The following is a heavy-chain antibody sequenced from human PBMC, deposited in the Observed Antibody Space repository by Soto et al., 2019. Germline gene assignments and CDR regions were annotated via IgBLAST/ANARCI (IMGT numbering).Heavy chain of an antibody. D-gene: IGHD2-21*02. CDR3: AKGAPSTYCGGDCYLG. V-gene: IGHV3-53*01. CDR1: GFTVSTYY. Sequence: GGSLRLSCAASGFTVSTYYMTWVRQAPGKGLEWVSVIYSGGGGSTYYADSVKGRFTISRDNSKNTLYLQMNSLRAEDTAVYYCAKGAPSTYCGGDCYLGWGQGTLVTVSS. CDR2: IYSGGGGST. J-gene: IGHJ4*02.